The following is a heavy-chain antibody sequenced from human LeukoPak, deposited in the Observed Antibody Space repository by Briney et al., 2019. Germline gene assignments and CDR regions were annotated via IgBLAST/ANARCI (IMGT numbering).Heavy chain of an antibody. CDR2: IKQDGSEK. J-gene: IGHJ3*02. CDR3: ARERIGAFDI. V-gene: IGHV3-7*01. CDR1: GGSISSSNYY. Sequence: PSETLSLTCTVSGGSISSSNYYWGWIRQPPGKGLEWVANIKQDGSEKYYVDSVKGRFTISRDNAKNSLYLQMNSLRAEDTAVYYCARERIGAFDIWGQGTMVTVSS.